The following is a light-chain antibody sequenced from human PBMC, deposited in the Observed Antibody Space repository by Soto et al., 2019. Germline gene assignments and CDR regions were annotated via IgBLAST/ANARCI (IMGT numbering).Light chain of an antibody. CDR1: SSDVGGYNY. V-gene: IGLV2-14*01. CDR3: ISYTSSSTWV. J-gene: IGLJ3*02. Sequence: QSVLTQPASVSGSPGQSITISCTGTSSDVGGYNYVSWYQHHPGEAPKLMIYEVSNRPSGVSDRFSGSRSGNTASLTISGLQAEDESDYYCISYTSSSTWVFGGGTKVTVL. CDR2: EVS.